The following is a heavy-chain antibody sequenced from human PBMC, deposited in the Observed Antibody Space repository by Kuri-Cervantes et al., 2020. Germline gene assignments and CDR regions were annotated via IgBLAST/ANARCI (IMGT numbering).Heavy chain of an antibody. CDR1: GYTFTGYY. Sequence: ASVKVSCKASGYTFTGYYMHWVRQAPGQGLEWMGWINPNSGGTNYAQKFQGWVTMTRDTSIGTAYMELSRLRSDDTAVYYCARAFHPGIAAAGMTVDAFDIWGQGTMVTVSS. CDR2: INPNSGGT. J-gene: IGHJ3*02. D-gene: IGHD6-13*01. CDR3: ARAFHPGIAAAGMTVDAFDI. V-gene: IGHV1-2*04.